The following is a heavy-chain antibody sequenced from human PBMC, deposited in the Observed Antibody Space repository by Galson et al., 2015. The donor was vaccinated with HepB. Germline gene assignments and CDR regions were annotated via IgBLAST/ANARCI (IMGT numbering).Heavy chain of an antibody. CDR1: GYTFTSYD. V-gene: IGHV1-8*01. J-gene: IGHJ4*02. D-gene: IGHD6-19*01. CDR3: ARARKGSFKSRPYSSGWYYFDY. Sequence: SVKVSCKASGYTFTSYDINWVRQATGQGLEWMGWMNPNSGNTGYTQKFQGRVTMTRNTSISTAYMELSSLRSEDTAVYYCARARKGSFKSRPYSSGWYYFDYWGQGTLVTVSS. CDR2: MNPNSGNT.